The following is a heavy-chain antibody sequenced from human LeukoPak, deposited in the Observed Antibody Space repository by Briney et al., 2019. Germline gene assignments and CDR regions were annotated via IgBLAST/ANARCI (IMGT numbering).Heavy chain of an antibody. V-gene: IGHV1-18*01. Sequence: GASLKVSCKASGYTFTTTYINWVRQAPGQGLEWMGWISAYNGKTNYAQKFQGRVTMTTDSSTSTAYMDLTSLRSDDTAVHYCARGGTYYPCIDYWGQGTLVTVSS. J-gene: IGHJ4*02. D-gene: IGHD1-26*01. CDR1: GYTFTTTY. CDR3: ARGGTYYPCIDY. CDR2: ISAYNGKT.